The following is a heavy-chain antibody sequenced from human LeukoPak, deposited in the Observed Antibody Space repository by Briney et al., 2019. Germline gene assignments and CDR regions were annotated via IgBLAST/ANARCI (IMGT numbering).Heavy chain of an antibody. Sequence: SVKVSCKASGGTFSSYAISWVRQAPGQGLEWMGGIIPIFGTANYAQKFQGRVTITTDESTSTAYMELSSLRSEDTAVYYCAISGSYTYYYYYYMDVWGKGTTVTVSS. CDR1: GGTFSSYA. J-gene: IGHJ6*03. CDR3: AISGSYTYYYYYYMDV. V-gene: IGHV1-69*05. D-gene: IGHD1-26*01. CDR2: IIPIFGTA.